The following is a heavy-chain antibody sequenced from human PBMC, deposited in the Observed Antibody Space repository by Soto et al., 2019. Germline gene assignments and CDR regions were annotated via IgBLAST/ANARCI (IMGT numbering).Heavy chain of an antibody. D-gene: IGHD2-2*01. CDR3: AKDIVVVPINPYFDY. J-gene: IGHJ4*02. V-gene: IGHV3-23*01. Sequence: GGSLRLSCAASGFTFSSYAMSWVRQAPGKGLEWVSAISGSGGSTYYADSVKGRFTISRDNSKNTLYLQMNSLRAEDTAVYYCAKDIVVVPINPYFDYWGQGTLVTAPQ. CDR2: ISGSGGST. CDR1: GFTFSSYA.